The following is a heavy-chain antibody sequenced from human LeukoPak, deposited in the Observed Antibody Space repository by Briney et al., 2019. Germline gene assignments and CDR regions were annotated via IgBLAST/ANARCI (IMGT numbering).Heavy chain of an antibody. CDR2: INLNSGDT. CDR1: GHTFTDYY. V-gene: IGHV1-2*02. D-gene: IGHD3-9*01. Sequence: ASVKVSCKASGHTFTDYYIHWVRQAPGQGLEWMGWINLNSGDTYYAQNFQDRVTMTGDTSISTAYLELSSLRSDDTAVFYCARSYFDVLTNYYMWLAPWGQGTLVTVSS. J-gene: IGHJ5*02. CDR3: ARSYFDVLTNYYMWLAP.